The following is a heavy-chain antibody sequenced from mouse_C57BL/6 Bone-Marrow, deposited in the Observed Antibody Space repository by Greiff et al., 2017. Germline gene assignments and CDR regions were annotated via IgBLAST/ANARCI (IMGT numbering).Heavy chain of an antibody. CDR3: AREDYDAYAMDY. CDR2: ISSGSSTI. Sequence: EVKVVESGGGLVKPGGSLKLSCAASGFTFSDYGMHWVRQAPEKGLEWVAYISSGSSTIYYADTVKGRFTISRDNAKNTLFLQMTSLRSEDTSMYYCAREDYDAYAMDYWGQGTSVTVSS. CDR1: GFTFSDYG. V-gene: IGHV5-17*01. D-gene: IGHD1-1*01. J-gene: IGHJ4*01.